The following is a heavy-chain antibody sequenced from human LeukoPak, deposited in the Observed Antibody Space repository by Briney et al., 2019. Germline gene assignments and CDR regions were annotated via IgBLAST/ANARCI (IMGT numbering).Heavy chain of an antibody. D-gene: IGHD4-17*01. CDR2: ITSTSNDK. J-gene: IGHJ4*02. V-gene: IGHV3-21*01. Sequence: GGSLRLSCAASGFTFNNYKMNWVRQAPGKGLEWVSSITSTSNDKYYADSVKGRFTVSRDNAKNSLYLQMNSLRAEDTAVYYCARAVTTDWGQGTLVTVSS. CDR3: ARAVTTD. CDR1: GFTFNNYK.